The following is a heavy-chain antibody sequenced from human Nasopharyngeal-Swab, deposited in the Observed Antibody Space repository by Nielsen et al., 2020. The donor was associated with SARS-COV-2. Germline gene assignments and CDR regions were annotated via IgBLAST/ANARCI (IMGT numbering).Heavy chain of an antibody. J-gene: IGHJ6*02. CDR1: EFTFSNFG. CDR3: ARDGLDYDFWSAYFMDV. Sequence: GGSLRLSCSASEFTFSNFGMHWVRQAPGKGLEWVAVISHDGRNKFYADSVKGRFIISRDNSKNTLYLQMNSLRVEDTAVYYCARDGLDYDFWSAYFMDVWGQGTTVTVSS. D-gene: IGHD3-3*01. V-gene: IGHV3-30*03. CDR2: ISHDGRNK.